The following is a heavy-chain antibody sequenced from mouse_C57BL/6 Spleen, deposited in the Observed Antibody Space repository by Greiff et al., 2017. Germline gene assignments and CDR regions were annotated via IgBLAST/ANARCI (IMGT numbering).Heavy chain of an antibody. CDR1: GFSLTSYG. J-gene: IGHJ1*03. D-gene: IGHD1-1*01. Sequence: QVQLKESGPGLVQPSQSLSITCTVSGFSLTSYGVYWVRQPPGKGLEWLGVIWSGGSTDYNAAFISRLSISKDNSKSQVFFKMNSLQADDTAIYYCAKRGYYGSSDGYFGVWGTGTTVTVSS. CDR3: AKRGYYGSSDGYFGV. CDR2: IWSGGST. V-gene: IGHV2-4*01.